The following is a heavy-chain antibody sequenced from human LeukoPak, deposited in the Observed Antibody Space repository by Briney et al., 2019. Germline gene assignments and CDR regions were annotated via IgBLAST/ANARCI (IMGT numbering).Heavy chain of an antibody. CDR2: INPNGGGT. D-gene: IGHD2-15*01. CDR3: ARDDCSGGSCYLNFDY. J-gene: IGHJ4*02. Sequence: ASVKVSCKASGYTFTSYYMHWVRQAPGQGLEWMGRINPNGGGTNYAQKFQGRVTMTRDTSISTAYMELSRLRSDDTAVYYCARDDCSGGSCYLNFDYWGQGTLVTVSS. CDR1: GYTFTSYY. V-gene: IGHV1-2*06.